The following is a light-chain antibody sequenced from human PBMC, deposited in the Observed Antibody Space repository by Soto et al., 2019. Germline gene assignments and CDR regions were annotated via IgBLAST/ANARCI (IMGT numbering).Light chain of an antibody. V-gene: IGKV1-5*03. CDR3: QQYNGYWT. CDR1: QSIRGS. J-gene: IGKJ1*01. Sequence: DIPMTQSPSTLSASVGDRVTITCRASQSIRGSLAWYQQKPGKAPKRLIYESSNLKSGVPSRFSGSGSGTEYTLTISSLQPDDSASYYCQQYNGYWTFGQGTRVEIK. CDR2: ESS.